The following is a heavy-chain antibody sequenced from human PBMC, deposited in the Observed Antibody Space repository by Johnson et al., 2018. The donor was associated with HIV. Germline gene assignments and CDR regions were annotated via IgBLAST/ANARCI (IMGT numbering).Heavy chain of an antibody. CDR2: IGTAGDT. CDR3: AKVGAMVVTPRGEAFDI. J-gene: IGHJ3*02. V-gene: IGHV3-13*01. D-gene: IGHD4-23*01. CDR1: GFIFSSYD. Sequence: EVQLVESGGGVVQPGGSLRLSCAASGFIFSSYDMHWVRQATGRGLEWVSGIGTAGDTYYPGSVKGRFTISRENAKNTLYLQMNSLRAEDTSVYYCAKVGAMVVTPRGEAFDIWGQGTMVTVSS.